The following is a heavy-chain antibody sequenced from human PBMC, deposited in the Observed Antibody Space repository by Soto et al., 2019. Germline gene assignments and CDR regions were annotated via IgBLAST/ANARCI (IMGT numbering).Heavy chain of an antibody. CDR2: IDPSDSYT. Sequence: EVQLVQSGAEEKKPGESLRISCKGSGYSFTSYWISWVRQMPGKGLEWMGRIDPSDSYTNYSPSFQGHVTISADKSISTAYLQWSSLKASDSAMYYCAREERFLEWLPIPHGMDVWGQGTTVTVSS. V-gene: IGHV5-10-1*03. CDR1: GYSFTSYW. CDR3: AREERFLEWLPIPHGMDV. D-gene: IGHD3-3*01. J-gene: IGHJ6*02.